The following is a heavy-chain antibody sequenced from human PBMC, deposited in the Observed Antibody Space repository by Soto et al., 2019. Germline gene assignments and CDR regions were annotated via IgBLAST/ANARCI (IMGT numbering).Heavy chain of an antibody. CDR1: GVTFSSYA. V-gene: IGHV3-30-3*01. D-gene: IGHD2-15*01. J-gene: IGHJ3*02. CDR2: ISYDGSNK. Sequence: GGALRLSCAASGVTFSSYAMHWVRQAPGKGLEWVAVISYDGSNKYYADSVKGVFTISRDNSKNTLHLQMNNPIAEDTAVYYWARWCSGGRCYPGRLDAFDNWGPAAMVTV. CDR3: ARWCSGGRCYPGRLDAFDN.